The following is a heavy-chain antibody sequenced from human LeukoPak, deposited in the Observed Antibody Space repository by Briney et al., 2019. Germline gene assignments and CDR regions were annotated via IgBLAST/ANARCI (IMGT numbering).Heavy chain of an antibody. J-gene: IGHJ6*03. Sequence: GGSLRLSCAASGFTFDDYVMSWVRQAPGKGLEWVSGINWNGGSTGYADSVKGRFTISRDNAKNSLYLQMNSLRAEDTALYYCARGGITIFGVVSYMDVWGKGTTVTVSS. CDR1: GFTFDDYV. V-gene: IGHV3-20*04. CDR3: ARGGITIFGVVSYMDV. D-gene: IGHD3-3*01. CDR2: INWNGGST.